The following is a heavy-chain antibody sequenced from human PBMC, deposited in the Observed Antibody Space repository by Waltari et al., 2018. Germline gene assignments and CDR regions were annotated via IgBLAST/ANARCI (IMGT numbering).Heavy chain of an antibody. D-gene: IGHD3-22*01. Sequence: EMQLVESGGGLVRPGRSLRLSCAASGFMFHDYAMHLVRQRPGKGLDWVSGSTSNSARIVYADSVKGRFTISRDNDKNSLYLQMNSLRPEDTALYYCAKDTHYYDTGAFDLWGRGTKVTVSS. CDR3: AKDTHYYDTGAFDL. CDR2: STSNSARI. CDR1: GFMFHDYA. V-gene: IGHV3-9*01. J-gene: IGHJ3*01.